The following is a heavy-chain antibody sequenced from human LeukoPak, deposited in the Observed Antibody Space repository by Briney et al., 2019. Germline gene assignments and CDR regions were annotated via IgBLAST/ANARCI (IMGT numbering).Heavy chain of an antibody. CDR1: GYTFTRYD. V-gene: IGHV1-8*01. J-gene: IGHJ4*02. Sequence: ASVKVSCKASGYTFTRYDINWVRQATGQGLEWMGWMNPNSGNTGYAQKFQGRVTMTRNTSISTAYMELSSLRSEDTAVYYCARGSTMIGPVGGYWGQGTLVTVSS. D-gene: IGHD3-22*01. CDR2: MNPNSGNT. CDR3: ARGSTMIGPVGGY.